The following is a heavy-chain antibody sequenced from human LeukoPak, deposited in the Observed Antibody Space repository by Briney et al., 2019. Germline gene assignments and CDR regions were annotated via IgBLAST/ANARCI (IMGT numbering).Heavy chain of an antibody. CDR3: ARAVSSGWSYYYSYYMDV. J-gene: IGHJ6*03. V-gene: IGHV1-8*03. CDR1: GGTFSSYA. Sequence: ASVKVSCKASGGTFSSYAISWVRQAPGQGLEWMGWINPNSGGTNYAQKFQGRVTFTRNTSTTTAYMELSSLRSEDTAVYYCARAVSSGWSYYYSYYMDVWGKGTTVTVSS. D-gene: IGHD6-19*01. CDR2: INPNSGGT.